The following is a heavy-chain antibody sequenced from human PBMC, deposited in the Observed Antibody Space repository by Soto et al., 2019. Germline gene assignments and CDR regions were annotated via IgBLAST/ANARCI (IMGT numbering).Heavy chain of an antibody. CDR1: GGSFSGYY. Sequence: KASETLSLTCAVYGGSFSGYYWSWIRQPPGKGLEWIGEVSHSGSTKYNPSLESRVTISVDTSKNQFSLRLSSMTAADTAVYYCARGPYDILSGSRGYFDYWGHGILVTVSS. V-gene: IGHV4-34*01. CDR2: VSHSGST. CDR3: ARGPYDILSGSRGYFDY. J-gene: IGHJ4*01. D-gene: IGHD3-9*01.